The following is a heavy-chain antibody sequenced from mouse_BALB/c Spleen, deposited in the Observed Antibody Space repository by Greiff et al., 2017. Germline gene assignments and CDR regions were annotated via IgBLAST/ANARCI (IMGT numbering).Heavy chain of an antibody. V-gene: IGHV3-1*02. CDR3: ARLDYGSRAMDY. CDR2: IHYSGST. CDR1: GYSITSGYS. Sequence: EVKLQESGPDLVKPSQSLSLTCTVTGYSITSGYSWPWIRQFPGNKLEWMGYIHYSGSTNYNPSLKSRISITRDTSKNQFFLQLNSVTTEDTATYYCARLDYGSRAMDYWGQGTSVTVSS. J-gene: IGHJ4*01. D-gene: IGHD1-1*01.